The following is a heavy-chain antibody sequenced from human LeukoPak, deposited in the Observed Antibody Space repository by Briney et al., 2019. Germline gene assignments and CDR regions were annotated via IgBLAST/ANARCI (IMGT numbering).Heavy chain of an antibody. Sequence: GASVKVSCTASGYTFTSYYMHWVRQAPGQGLEWMGIINPSGGSTSYAQKFQGRVTMTRDMSTSTVYMELSSLRSEDTAVYYCARESPTGTNDYWGQGTLVTVSS. V-gene: IGHV1-46*01. CDR1: GYTFTSYY. CDR3: ARESPTGTNDY. D-gene: IGHD1-1*01. J-gene: IGHJ4*02. CDR2: INPSGGST.